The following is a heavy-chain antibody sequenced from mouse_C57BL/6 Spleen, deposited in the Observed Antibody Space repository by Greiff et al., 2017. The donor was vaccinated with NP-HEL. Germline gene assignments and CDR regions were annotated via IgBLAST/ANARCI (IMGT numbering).Heavy chain of an antibody. CDR1: GFTFSNYW. J-gene: IGHJ3*01. V-gene: IGHV6-3*01. D-gene: IGHD2-4*01. CDR3: TGGDDYKAWFAY. CDR2: IRLKSDNYAT. Sequence: EVHLVESGGGLVQPGGSMKLSCVASGFTFSNYWMNWVRQSPEKGLEWVAQIRLKSDNYATHYAESVKGRFTISRDDSKSSVYLQMNNLRAEDTGIYYCTGGDDYKAWFAYWGQGTLVTFSA.